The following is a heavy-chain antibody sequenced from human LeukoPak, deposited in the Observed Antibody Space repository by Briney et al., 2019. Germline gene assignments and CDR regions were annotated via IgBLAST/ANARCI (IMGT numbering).Heavy chain of an antibody. D-gene: IGHD3-16*02. CDR2: IKSDESDK. CDR1: GFTLSIYG. CDR3: TKGISTEDYRFFF. J-gene: IGHJ4*02. V-gene: IGHV3-30*02. Sequence: SGGSLRLSCTTSGFTLSIYGIHWVRQAPGKGLEWVSFIKSDESDKHYADSVKGRFTISRDNSKNTLYLQMNSLRPEDTAVYYCTKGISTEDYRFFFWGQGALVTVSS.